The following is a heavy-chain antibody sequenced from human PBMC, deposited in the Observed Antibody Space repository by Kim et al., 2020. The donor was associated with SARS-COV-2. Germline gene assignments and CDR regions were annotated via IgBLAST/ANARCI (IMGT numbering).Heavy chain of an antibody. CDR2: ISGSGGST. J-gene: IGHJ4*02. CDR1: GFTFSSYA. Sequence: GGSLRLSCAASGFTFSSYAMSWVRQAPGKGLEWVSAISGSGGSTYYADSVKGRFTISSDNSKNTLYLQMNSLRAEDTAVYYCAKHPLVVVPAAKGYYFDYWGQGTLVTVSS. CDR3: AKHPLVVVPAAKGYYFDY. V-gene: IGHV3-23*01. D-gene: IGHD2-2*01.